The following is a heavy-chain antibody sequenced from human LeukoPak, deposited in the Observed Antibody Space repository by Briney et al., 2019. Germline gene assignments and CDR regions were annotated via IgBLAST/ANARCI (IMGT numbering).Heavy chain of an antibody. D-gene: IGHD6-19*01. CDR3: ARAGAVAGISRPSPDYYYYYGMDV. Sequence: SQTLSLTCAISGDSVSSNSAAWNWIRQSPSRGLEWLGRTYYRSKWYNDYAVSVKSRITINPDASKNQFSLQLNSVTPEDTAVYYCARAGAVAGISRPSPDYYYYYGMDVWGQGTTVTVSS. CDR2: TYYRSKWYN. CDR1: GDSVSSNSAA. V-gene: IGHV6-1*01. J-gene: IGHJ6*02.